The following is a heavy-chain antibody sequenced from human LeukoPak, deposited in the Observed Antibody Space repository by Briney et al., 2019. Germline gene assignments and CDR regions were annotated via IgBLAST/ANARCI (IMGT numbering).Heavy chain of an antibody. D-gene: IGHD3-10*01. CDR1: SDSISSYY. CDR3: ARDRGSDAFDI. Sequence: PSETLSLTCTVSSDSISSYYWAWIRQPAGKGLEWIGRSYISGSTNYNPSLKSRVTMSVDTSKNQFSLRLSSVTAADTAVYYCARDRGSDAFDICGQGTMVTVSS. V-gene: IGHV4-4*07. J-gene: IGHJ3*02. CDR2: SYISGST.